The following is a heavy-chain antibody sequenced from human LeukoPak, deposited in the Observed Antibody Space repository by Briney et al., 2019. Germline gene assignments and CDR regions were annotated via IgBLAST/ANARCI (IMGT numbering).Heavy chain of an antibody. V-gene: IGHV3-23*01. CDR2: ITTSDGNT. Sequence: GGSLRLSCAASGFTFSSYTMSWVRQAPGKGLEWVSTITTSDGNTYYADSVKGRFTVSRDNSKNTLFLQMTSLRAEDTAVYYCAKDGGLWVSAHWGDSWGRGTLVTVSS. J-gene: IGHJ4*02. D-gene: IGHD7-27*01. CDR1: GFTFSSYT. CDR3: AKDGGLWVSAHWGDS.